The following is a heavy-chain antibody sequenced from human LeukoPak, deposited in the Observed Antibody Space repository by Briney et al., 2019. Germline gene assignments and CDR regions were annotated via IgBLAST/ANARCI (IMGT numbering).Heavy chain of an antibody. V-gene: IGHV3-74*01. CDR2: INTDGSYT. CDR1: GFTLSSYW. J-gene: IGHJ4*02. CDR3: ARGRSGSYYNGFDY. Sequence: PGGSLRLSCAASGFTLSSYWMHWVRQAPGKGLVWVSRINTDGSYTTYADSVKGRFTISRDNAKNTLYLQMNSLRAEDTAVYYCARGRSGSYYNGFDYWGQGTLVTVSS. D-gene: IGHD1-26*01.